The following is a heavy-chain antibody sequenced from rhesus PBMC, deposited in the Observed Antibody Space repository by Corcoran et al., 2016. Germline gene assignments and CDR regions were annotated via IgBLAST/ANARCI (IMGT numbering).Heavy chain of an antibody. CDR2: IGGSSGST. V-gene: IGHV4-127*01. Sequence: QVQLQESGPGLVKPSETLSLTCAVSGYSISSGYGWSWIRQPPGKGLEWIGYIGGSSGSTNYNPSLKSRVTISKDTSKNQFSLKLSSVTAADTAVYYCARDRNNWNYVRYFDYWGQGVLVTVSS. D-gene: IGHD1-26*01. CDR1: GYSISSGYG. J-gene: IGHJ4*01. CDR3: ARDRNNWNYVRYFDY.